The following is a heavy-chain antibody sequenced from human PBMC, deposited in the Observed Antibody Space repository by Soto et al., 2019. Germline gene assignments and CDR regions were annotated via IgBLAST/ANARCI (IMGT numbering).Heavy chain of an antibody. J-gene: IGHJ4*02. D-gene: IGHD6-19*01. CDR1: GGSISGSY. V-gene: IGHV4-59*01. CDR3: ARSVAVPGAHIDY. CDR2: VYYTGST. Sequence: SETLSLTCSVSGGSISGSYWSWIRQSPGKGLEWLGYVYYTGSTNYSPSLRSRVSISVDTSKNEFPLRLSSVTAADTAVYFCARSVAVPGAHIDYWGQGTQVTVSS.